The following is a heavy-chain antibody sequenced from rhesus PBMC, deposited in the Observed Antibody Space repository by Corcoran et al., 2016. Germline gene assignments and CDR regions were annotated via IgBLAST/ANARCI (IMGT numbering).Heavy chain of an antibody. CDR3: ARLHDYGNYERYFEF. CDR2: ISGSSGST. J-gene: IGHJ1*01. D-gene: IGHD4-35*01. CDR1: GYSSSRGYY. Sequence: QVQLQESGPGLVKPSETLSLTCAVSGYSSSRGYYWGWIRQPPGKGLEYIGYISGSSGSTYYNPSLKSRVTISKDTSKNQFSLKLSSVTAADTAVYYCARLHDYGNYERYFEFWGQGALVTVSS. V-gene: IGHV4-99*01.